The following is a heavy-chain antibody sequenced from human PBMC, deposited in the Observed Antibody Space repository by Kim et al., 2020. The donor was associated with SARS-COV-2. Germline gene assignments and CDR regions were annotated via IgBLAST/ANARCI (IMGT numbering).Heavy chain of an antibody. J-gene: IGHJ6*02. D-gene: IGHD6-19*01. CDR3: ARVPVAGDYYYYYGMDV. V-gene: IGHV1-69*01. Sequence: FQGRVTITADESTSTAYMELSSLRSEDTAVYYCARVPVAGDYYYYYGMDVWGQGTTVTVSS.